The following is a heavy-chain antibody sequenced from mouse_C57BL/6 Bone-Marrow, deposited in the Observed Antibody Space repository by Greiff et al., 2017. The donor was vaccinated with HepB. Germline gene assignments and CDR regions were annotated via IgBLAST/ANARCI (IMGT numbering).Heavy chain of an antibody. CDR1: GFTFSSYG. Sequence: DVKLVESGGDLVKPGGSLKLSCAASGFTFSSYGMSWVRQTPDKRLEWVATISSGGSYTYYPDSVKGRFTISRDNAKNTLYLQMSSLKSEDTAMYYCARRYDYDGGRFAYWGQGTLVTVSA. CDR3: ARRYDYDGGRFAY. V-gene: IGHV5-6*02. CDR2: ISSGGSYT. J-gene: IGHJ3*01. D-gene: IGHD2-4*01.